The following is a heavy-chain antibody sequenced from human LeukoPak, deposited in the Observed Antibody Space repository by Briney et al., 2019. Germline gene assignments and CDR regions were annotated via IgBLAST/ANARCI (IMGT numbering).Heavy chain of an antibody. Sequence: PSETLSLTCNVSGDSIRGFYWGWIRQPPGKGLEWIWYFDYSGGSNYNPALERRVIISVDTSKTQFSLNLRSLTAADTAVYYCARWNYDIWTGHRYFDYWGPGTLVIVSS. CDR3: ARWNYDIWTGHRYFDY. CDR2: FDYSGGS. J-gene: IGHJ4*01. CDR1: GDSIRGFY. D-gene: IGHD3/OR15-3a*01. V-gene: IGHV4-59*01.